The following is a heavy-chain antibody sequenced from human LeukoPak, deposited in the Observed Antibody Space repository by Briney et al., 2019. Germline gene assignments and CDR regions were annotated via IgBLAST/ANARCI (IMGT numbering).Heavy chain of an antibody. CDR2: INHSGST. V-gene: IGHV4-34*01. CDR1: GGSFSGYY. CDR3: ASTTVGIAAAGTRFDP. J-gene: IGHJ5*02. Sequence: SETLSLTCAVYGGSFSGYYWSWIRQPPGKGLEWIGEINHSGSTNYNPSLKSRVTISVDTSKNQFSLKLSSVTAADTAVYYCASTTVGIAAAGTRFDPWGQGTLVTVSS. D-gene: IGHD6-13*01.